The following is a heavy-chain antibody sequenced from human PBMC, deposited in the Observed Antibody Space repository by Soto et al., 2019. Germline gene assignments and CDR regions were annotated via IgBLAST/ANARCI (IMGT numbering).Heavy chain of an antibody. D-gene: IGHD6-13*01. CDR2: IKQDGSEK. CDR3: ASLSGYSSSWYYYYYYYGMDV. Sequence: GGSLRLSCAASGFTFSSYWMSWVRQAPGKGLEWVANIKQDGSEKYYVDSVKGRFTISRDNAKNSLYLQMNSLRAEDTAVYYCASLSGYSSSWYYYYYYYGMDVWGQGTTVTVSS. V-gene: IGHV3-7*03. J-gene: IGHJ6*02. CDR1: GFTFSSYW.